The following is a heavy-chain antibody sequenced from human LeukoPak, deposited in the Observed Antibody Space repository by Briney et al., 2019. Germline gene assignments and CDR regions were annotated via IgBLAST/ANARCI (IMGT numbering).Heavy chain of an antibody. CDR3: TRGHPVVVRGTNWFDP. V-gene: IGHV4-59*08. CDR1: GGSISSYY. Sequence: SETLSLTCTVSGGSISSYYWNWIRQPPGKGLEWIGYIYYSGSTNYNPSLKSRVTISVDTSKNQFSLKLSSVTAADTAVYYCTRGHPVVVRGTNWFDPWGQGTLVTVSS. J-gene: IGHJ5*02. D-gene: IGHD3-10*01. CDR2: IYYSGST.